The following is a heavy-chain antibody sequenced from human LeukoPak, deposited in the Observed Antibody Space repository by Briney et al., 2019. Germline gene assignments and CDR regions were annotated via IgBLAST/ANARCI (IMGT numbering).Heavy chain of an antibody. J-gene: IGHJ4*02. CDR1: GGSISSGGYY. Sequence: SQTLSLTCTVSGGSISSGGYYCSWIRQHPGKGLEWIAYTYYTGSTYYNPPLERRVTISVDTSKNPFSLKPSSVTAADTAVSYCARTNYGPGSSNFDYWGQGTLVTVSS. D-gene: IGHD3-10*01. V-gene: IGHV4-31*03. CDR2: TYYTGST. CDR3: ARTNYGPGSSNFDY.